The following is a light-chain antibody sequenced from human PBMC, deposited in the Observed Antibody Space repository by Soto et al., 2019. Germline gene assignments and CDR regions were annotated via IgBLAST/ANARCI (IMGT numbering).Light chain of an antibody. J-gene: IGLJ1*01. CDR3: CSYAGSDCV. CDR2: EVS. V-gene: IGLV2-23*02. Sequence: QSALTQPTSVSGSPGQSLSISCTGASSDVGRYNLVSWYQQHPGKAPKLMLYEVSKRPSGVSHRFSGSRSGNTASLTISGLQADDEADYSCCSYAGSDCVFGPGTKVTVL. CDR1: SSDVGRYNL.